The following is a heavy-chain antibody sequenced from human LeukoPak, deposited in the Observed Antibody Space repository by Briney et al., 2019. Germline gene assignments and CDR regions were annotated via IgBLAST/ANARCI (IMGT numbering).Heavy chain of an antibody. CDR1: GFTFSSYS. J-gene: IGHJ6*03. Sequence: PGGSLRLSCAACGFTFSSYSMNWVRQAPGKGREWVSSVSSSSSYIYYADSVKGRFIISRDNAKNSLYLQMNSLRAEDTAVYYCAREVVVPAAARHYYYYYYMDVWGKGTTVTVSS. CDR2: VSSSSSYI. D-gene: IGHD2-2*01. V-gene: IGHV3-21*01. CDR3: AREVVVPAAARHYYYYYYMDV.